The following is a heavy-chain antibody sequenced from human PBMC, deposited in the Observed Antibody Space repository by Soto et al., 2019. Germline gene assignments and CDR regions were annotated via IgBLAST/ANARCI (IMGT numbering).Heavy chain of an antibody. J-gene: IGHJ6*02. CDR1: GGSISSYY. CDR3: ARDVKDYDFYGMDV. CDR2: IYYSGST. V-gene: IGHV4-59*12. Sequence: SETLSLTCTVSGGSISSYYWSWIRQPPGKGLEWIGYIYYSGSTSYNPSLQSRLTISLDTSKNQICLNLTSVTAADTAVYYCARDVKDYDFYGMDVWGPGTTVTVSS.